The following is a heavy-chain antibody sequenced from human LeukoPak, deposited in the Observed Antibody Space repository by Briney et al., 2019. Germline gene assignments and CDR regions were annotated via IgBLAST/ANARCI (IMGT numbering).Heavy chain of an antibody. CDR1: GFTFSSYS. V-gene: IGHV4-31*02. CDR3: ARGGGDVYNVFDY. D-gene: IGHD5-24*01. J-gene: IGHJ4*02. Sequence: LRLSCAGSGFTFSSYSMNWVRQHPGKGLEWIGYIYYSGSTYYNPSLKSRLTISVDTSKNQFSLKLSSVSVADTAVYYCARGGGDVYNVFDYWGQGTLVTVSS. CDR2: IYYSGST.